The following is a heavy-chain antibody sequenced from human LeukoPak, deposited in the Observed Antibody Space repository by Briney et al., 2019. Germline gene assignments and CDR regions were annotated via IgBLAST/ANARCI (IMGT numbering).Heavy chain of an antibody. J-gene: IGHJ4*02. CDR2: ISGSGGST. Sequence: GGSLRLSCAASGFTFSSYAMSWVRQAPGKGLEWVSAISGSGGSTYYADSVKGRFTISRDNSKNTLYLQMNSLRAEDTAVYYCAKVYPYDSSGYYNSYYFDYWGQGTLVTVSS. CDR3: AKVYPYDSSGYYNSYYFDY. V-gene: IGHV3-23*01. D-gene: IGHD3-22*01. CDR1: GFTFSSYA.